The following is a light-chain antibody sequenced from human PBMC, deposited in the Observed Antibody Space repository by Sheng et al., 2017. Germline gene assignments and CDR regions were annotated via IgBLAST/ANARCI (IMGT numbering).Light chain of an antibody. CDR1: QDISHY. CDR2: AAS. Sequence: DIQMTQSPSSLSASVGDRVTITCRASQDISHYLAWFQQKPGKAPKSLMYAASILQSGVPSKFSGSGSRTDFTLTISSLQPEDFATYFCQQYHTYPLTFGGGPRWRS. J-gene: IGKJ4*01. V-gene: IGKV1-16*02. CDR3: QQYHTYPLT.